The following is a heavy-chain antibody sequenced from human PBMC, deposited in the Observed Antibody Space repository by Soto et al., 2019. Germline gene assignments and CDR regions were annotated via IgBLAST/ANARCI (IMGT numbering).Heavy chain of an antibody. D-gene: IGHD4-17*01. V-gene: IGHV3-23*01. J-gene: IGHJ4*02. CDR1: GFTFSSYA. CDR2: ISGSGGST. CDR3: AKGHYGDYVFDY. Sequence: EVQLLESGGGLVQPGGSLRLSCAASGFTFSSYAMSWVRQAPGKGLEWISAISGSGGSTYYADSVKGRFTISRDNSKNRLYLQMNSLRAEDTAVYYCAKGHYGDYVFDYWGQGTLVTVSS.